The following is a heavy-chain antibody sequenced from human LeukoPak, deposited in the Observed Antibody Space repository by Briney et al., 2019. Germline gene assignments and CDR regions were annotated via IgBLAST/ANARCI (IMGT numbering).Heavy chain of an antibody. J-gene: IGHJ4*02. CDR1: GFTFSSYA. CDR2: ISGSGGST. V-gene: IGHV3-23*01. D-gene: IGHD1-1*01. Sequence: GGSLRLSCAASGFTFSSYAMSWVRQAPGKGLEWVSAISGSGGSTYYADSVKGRFTISRDDAKNSLYLQMSSLRAEDMAVYYCARHSTAGTFPDYWGQGTLVTVSS. CDR3: ARHSTAGTFPDY.